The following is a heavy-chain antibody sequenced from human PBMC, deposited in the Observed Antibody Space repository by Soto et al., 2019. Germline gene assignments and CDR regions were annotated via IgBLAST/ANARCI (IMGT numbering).Heavy chain of an antibody. D-gene: IGHD3-22*01. CDR3: ARDPRDSSGYPTYYYYYYGMDV. V-gene: IGHV1-46*01. CDR2: INPSGGST. J-gene: IGHJ6*02. CDR1: GYTFTSYY. Sequence: QVQLVQSGAEVKKPGASVKVSCKASGYTFTSYYMHWVRQAPGQGLEWMGIINPSGGSTSYAQKFQGRVTMTRDTSTSTVYMELSSLRSEDTAVYYCARDPRDSSGYPTYYYYYYGMDVWGQGTTVTVSS.